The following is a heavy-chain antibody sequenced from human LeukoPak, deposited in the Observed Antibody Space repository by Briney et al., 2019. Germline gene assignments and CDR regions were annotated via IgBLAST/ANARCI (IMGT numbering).Heavy chain of an antibody. CDR1: GFTFSSYA. D-gene: IGHD5-18*01. Sequence: GGSLRPSCAASGFTFSSYAMSWVRQAPGKGLEWVSAISGSGGSTYYADSVKGRFTISRDNSKNTLYLQMNSLRAEDTAVYYCARDGNSYVAFDIWGQGTMVTVSS. V-gene: IGHV3-23*01. CDR2: ISGSGGST. CDR3: ARDGNSYVAFDI. J-gene: IGHJ3*02.